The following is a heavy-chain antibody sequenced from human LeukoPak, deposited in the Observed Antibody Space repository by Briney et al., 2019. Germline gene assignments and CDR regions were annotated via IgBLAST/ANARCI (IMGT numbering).Heavy chain of an antibody. CDR2: IVVGSDNT. CDR1: GFTFTSSP. CDR3: EAETIAHRPYSQY. D-gene: IGHD6-6*01. J-gene: IGHJ4*02. V-gene: IGHV1-58*02. Sequence: EAAVNVSFKSSGFTFTSSPSQGVRQARGQRLEWIGWIVVGSDNTNYAQKFQERVTITRDMSTSTAYMELSSLRSEEPAVYYCEAETIAHRPYSQYWGQGPLVSVSS.